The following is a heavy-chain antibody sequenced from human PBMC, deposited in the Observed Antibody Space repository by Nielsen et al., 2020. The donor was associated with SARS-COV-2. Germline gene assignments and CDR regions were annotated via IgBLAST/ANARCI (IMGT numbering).Heavy chain of an antibody. J-gene: IGHJ4*02. V-gene: IGHV1-46*01. Sequence: ASVKVSCKASGYTFTSYYMHWVRQAPGQGLEWMGIINPSGGSTSYAQKFQGRVTMTTDTSTSTAYMELRSLRSDDTAVYYCARDQAAGYFDYWGQGTLVTVSS. CDR3: ARDQAAGYFDY. D-gene: IGHD6-13*01. CDR1: GYTFTSYY. CDR2: INPSGGST.